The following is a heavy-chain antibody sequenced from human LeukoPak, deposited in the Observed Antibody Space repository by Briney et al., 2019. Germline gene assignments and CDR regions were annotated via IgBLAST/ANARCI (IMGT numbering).Heavy chain of an antibody. V-gene: IGHV4-38-2*01. J-gene: IGHJ4*02. CDR1: GFTFSSYS. Sequence: GSLRLSCAASGFTFSSYSMNWVRQPPGKGLEWIGSIYYSGSTYYNPSLKSRVTISVDTSKNQFSLKLSSVTAADTAVYYCARRRSLDYWGQGTLVTVSS. CDR2: IYYSGST. CDR3: ARRRSLDY.